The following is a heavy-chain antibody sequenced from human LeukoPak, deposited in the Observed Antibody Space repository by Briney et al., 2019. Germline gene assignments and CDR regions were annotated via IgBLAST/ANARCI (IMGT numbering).Heavy chain of an antibody. J-gene: IGHJ4*02. Sequence: GGSLRLSCAASGFTFSDYHMSWVRQAPGKGLEWVSAISGSGGSTYYADSVKGRFTISRDNSKNTLYLQMNSLRAEDTAVYYCAKGSLYSSSWYYFDYWGQGTLVTVSS. D-gene: IGHD6-13*01. CDR3: AKGSLYSSSWYYFDY. CDR2: ISGSGGST. CDR1: GFTFSDYH. V-gene: IGHV3-23*01.